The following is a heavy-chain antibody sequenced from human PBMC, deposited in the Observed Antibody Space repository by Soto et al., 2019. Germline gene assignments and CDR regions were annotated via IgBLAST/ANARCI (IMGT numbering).Heavy chain of an antibody. Sequence: GSLRLSCVVSGFTFNNYGINWVRQAPGKGLEWVSTVSKSDYTYYSDSVKGRFTISRDNAKNSVSLQMNTLRAEDTAVYYCAREDSIIIPAVSDFWGQGTLVTVSS. CDR2: VSKSDYT. CDR3: AREDSIIIPAVSDF. J-gene: IGHJ4*02. CDR1: GFTFNNYG. D-gene: IGHD2-2*01. V-gene: IGHV3-21*01.